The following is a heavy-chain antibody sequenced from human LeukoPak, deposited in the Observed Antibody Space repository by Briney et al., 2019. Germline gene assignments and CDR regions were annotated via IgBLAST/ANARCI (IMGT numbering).Heavy chain of an antibody. CDR2: ISSSSSYI. CDR1: GFTFSSYS. D-gene: IGHD3-10*01. J-gene: IGHJ6*03. V-gene: IGHV3-21*01. CDR3: ARANPGVWFGELPYYYYYMDV. Sequence: GGSLRLSCAASGFTFSSYSMNWVRQAPGKGLEWVSSISSSSSYIYYADSVKGRFTISRDNAKNSLYLQMNSLRAEDTAVYYCARANPGVWFGELPYYYYYMDVWGKGTTVTISS.